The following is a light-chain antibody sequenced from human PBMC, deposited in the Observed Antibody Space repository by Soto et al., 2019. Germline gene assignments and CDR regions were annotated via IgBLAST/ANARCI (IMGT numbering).Light chain of an antibody. V-gene: IGLV1-47*01. J-gene: IGLJ3*02. CDR2: RNN. Sequence: QSVLTQPPSASGTPGQRVTISCSGSSSNIGSNYVYWYQQLPGTAPKLLIYRNNQRPSGVPDRFSGSKSGTSASLAISGLRSEDEADDYCAAWDDSMSAQVFGGGTKLTVL. CDR3: AAWDDSMSAQV. CDR1: SSNIGSNY.